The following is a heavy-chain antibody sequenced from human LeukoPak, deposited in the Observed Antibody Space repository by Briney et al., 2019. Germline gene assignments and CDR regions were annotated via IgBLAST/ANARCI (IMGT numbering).Heavy chain of an antibody. V-gene: IGHV3-53*01. CDR3: ASASEGDDYSNFDY. J-gene: IGHJ4*02. CDR1: GFTVSSNY. CDR2: IYSGGST. D-gene: IGHD4-11*01. Sequence: GGSLRLSCAASGFTVSSNYMSWVRQAPGKGLEWVSVIYSGGSTYYADSVKGRFTISRDNSKNTLYLQMNSLRAEDTAVYYCASASEGDDYSNFDYWGQGTLVTVSS.